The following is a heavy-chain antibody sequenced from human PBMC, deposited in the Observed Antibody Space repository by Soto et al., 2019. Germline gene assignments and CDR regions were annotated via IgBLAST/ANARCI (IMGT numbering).Heavy chain of an antibody. CDR2: MNPNSGGT. D-gene: IGHD2-8*01. V-gene: IGHV1-2*04. CDR1: GYTFTSYD. Sequence: ASVKVSCKASGYTFTSYDINWVRQATGQGLEWMGWMNPNSGGTSTAQKFQGWVTMTTDTSISTASMELTRLTSGDTAIYYCARGDSTDCSNGVCSFFYNHDMDVWGQGTTVTVSS. J-gene: IGHJ6*02. CDR3: ARGDSTDCSNGVCSFFYNHDMDV.